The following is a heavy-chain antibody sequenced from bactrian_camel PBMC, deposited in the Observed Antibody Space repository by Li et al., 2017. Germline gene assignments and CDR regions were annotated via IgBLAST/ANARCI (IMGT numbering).Heavy chain of an antibody. CDR3: AFEIQPRVGGLDYSQGAPMAPLCPTQGY. Sequence: HVQLVESVGGSVQAGGSLRLSCSASTATYRSFTMGWFRQAPGKERERVATIDSGGSTSYADSVKGRFTISKDNAENTVYLQMNSLKPEDTGMYYCAFEIQPRVGGLDYSQGAPMAPLCPTQGYWGQGTQVTVS. CDR2: IDSGGST. J-gene: IGHJ4*01. CDR1: TATYRSFT. V-gene: IGHV3S53*01. D-gene: IGHD7*01.